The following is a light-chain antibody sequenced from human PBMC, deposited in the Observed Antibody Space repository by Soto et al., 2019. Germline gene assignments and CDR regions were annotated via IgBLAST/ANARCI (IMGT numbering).Light chain of an antibody. CDR1: QSVGSSY. J-gene: IGKJ2*01. CDR3: QQYSNSLYN. CDR2: AAS. V-gene: IGKV3-20*01. Sequence: ENALTQFPGTLPLSPGDRATLSCRASQSVGSSYLAWYQHKPGQAPRLLIYAASSRATGIPDRFSGSGSGTDFTLTNNTLEPEGVSVSYCQQYSNSLYNFDQETKLAIK.